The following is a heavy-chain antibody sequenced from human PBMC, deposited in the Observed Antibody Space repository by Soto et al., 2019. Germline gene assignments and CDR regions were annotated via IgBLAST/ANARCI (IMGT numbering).Heavy chain of an antibody. CDR3: AGEMKSIAARYWYFDL. Sequence: QVQLVQSGAEVKKPGASVKVSCKASGYTFTSYGISWVRQAPGQGLERMGWISAYNGNTNYAQKLQGRVTMTTDTSTSTADMELRSVRSDDTAVYYCAGEMKSIAARYWYFDLWGRGTLVTVSS. D-gene: IGHD6-6*01. J-gene: IGHJ2*01. CDR1: GYTFTSYG. CDR2: ISAYNGNT. V-gene: IGHV1-18*01.